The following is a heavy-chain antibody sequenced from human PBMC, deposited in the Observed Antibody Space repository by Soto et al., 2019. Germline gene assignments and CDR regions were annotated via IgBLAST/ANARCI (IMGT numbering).Heavy chain of an antibody. J-gene: IGHJ2*01. CDR3: ARDNSIAYYYDSSGYVPGRYFDL. D-gene: IGHD3-22*01. V-gene: IGHV1-69*13. Sequence: ASVKVSCKASGGTFSSYAISWVRQAPGQGLEWMGGIIPIFGTANYAQKFQGRVTITADESTSTAYMELSSLRSEDTAVYYCARDNSIAYYYDSSGYVPGRYFDLWGRGTLVTSPQ. CDR1: GGTFSSYA. CDR2: IIPIFGTA.